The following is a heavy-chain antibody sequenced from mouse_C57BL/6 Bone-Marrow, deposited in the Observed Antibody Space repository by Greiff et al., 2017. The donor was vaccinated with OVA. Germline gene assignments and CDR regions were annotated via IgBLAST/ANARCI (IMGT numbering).Heavy chain of an antibody. J-gene: IGHJ3*01. D-gene: IGHD2-5*01. CDR1: GYTFTSYW. Sequence: EVQLQQSGTVLARPGASVKMSCKTSGYTFTSYWMHWVKQRPGQGLEWIGAIYPGNSDTSYNQKFKGKAKLTAVTSASTAYIEISSLTNEDSAVYYCTKTYSNVAWFAYWGQGTLVTVSA. CDR2: IYPGNSDT. CDR3: TKTYSNVAWFAY. V-gene: IGHV1-5*01.